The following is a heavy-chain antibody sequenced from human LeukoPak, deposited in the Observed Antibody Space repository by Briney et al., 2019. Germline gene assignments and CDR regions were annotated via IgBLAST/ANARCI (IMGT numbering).Heavy chain of an antibody. V-gene: IGHV3-21*01. Sequence: PGGSLRLSCAASGFTFSSYSMNWVRQAPGKGLEWVSSISSSSSYIYYADSVKGRFTISRDNAKNSLYLQMNSLRAEDTAVYYCAREGNYGDSPFNYYFDYWGQGTLVTVSS. CDR1: GFTFSSYS. CDR3: AREGNYGDSPFNYYFDY. J-gene: IGHJ4*02. D-gene: IGHD4-17*01. CDR2: ISSSSSYI.